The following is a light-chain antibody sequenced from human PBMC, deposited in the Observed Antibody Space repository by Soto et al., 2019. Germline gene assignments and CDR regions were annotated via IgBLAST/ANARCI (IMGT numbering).Light chain of an antibody. J-gene: IGLJ3*02. V-gene: IGLV2-11*01. CDR1: SSDVGGYNY. CDR2: DVS. Sequence: QSVLTQPRSVSGSPGQSVTISCTGTSSDVGGYNYVSWYQHHPGKAPKLMIYDVSKRPSGVPDRFSGSKSGNTASLTISGLQAEDESDYYCCSYAGNYTWVFGGGTKLTVL. CDR3: CSYAGNYTWV.